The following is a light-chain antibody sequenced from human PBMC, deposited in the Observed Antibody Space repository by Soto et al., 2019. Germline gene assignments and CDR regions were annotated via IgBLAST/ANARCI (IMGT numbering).Light chain of an antibody. V-gene: IGKV3-15*01. CDR1: QSVSSY. J-gene: IGKJ2*01. Sequence: EIVLTQSPATLSLSPGEGATLSCRASQSVSSYLAWYQQKPGQAHRLLIYDASTRATGVPARFSGSGSGTDFTLTIRSLQSEDFAVYYCKHYNYWPYTFGQGTKVDI. CDR2: DAS. CDR3: KHYNYWPYT.